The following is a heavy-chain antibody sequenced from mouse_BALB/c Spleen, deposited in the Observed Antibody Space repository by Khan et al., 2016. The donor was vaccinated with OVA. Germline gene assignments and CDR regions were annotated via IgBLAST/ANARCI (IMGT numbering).Heavy chain of an antibody. J-gene: IGHJ3*01. CDR3: ARVYFGNYEFAY. D-gene: IGHD2-1*01. Sequence: QVQLQQSGAELVKPGASVKLSCKTSGYTFTNYWIQWVKQRPGQGLGWIGEIFPGTGTTYYNENFKAKATLTIDTSSNTAYMQLISLTSEDSAVYFCARVYFGNYEFAYWGQGTLVTVSA. V-gene: IGHV1S132*01. CDR1: GYTFTNYW. CDR2: IFPGTGTT.